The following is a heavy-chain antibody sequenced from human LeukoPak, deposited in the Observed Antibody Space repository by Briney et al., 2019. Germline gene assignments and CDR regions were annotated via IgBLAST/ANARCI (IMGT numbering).Heavy chain of an antibody. Sequence: ASVRVSCKASGYTFTGYYMHWVRQAPGQGLEWMGWINPNSGGTNYAQKFQGRVTMTRDTSISTAYMELSRLRSDDTAVYYCVRQPEFDAFDIWGQGTMVTVSS. J-gene: IGHJ3*02. CDR2: INPNSGGT. CDR3: VRQPEFDAFDI. CDR1: GYTFTGYY. V-gene: IGHV1-2*02. D-gene: IGHD1-14*01.